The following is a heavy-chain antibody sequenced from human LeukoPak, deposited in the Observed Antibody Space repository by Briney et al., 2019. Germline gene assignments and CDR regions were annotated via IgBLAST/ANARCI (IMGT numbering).Heavy chain of an antibody. CDR1: GFTFDDYG. CDR3: AKGQSYDYGGNSGSNWFDP. CDR2: INWNGGST. J-gene: IGHJ5*02. D-gene: IGHD4-23*01. V-gene: IGHV3-20*04. Sequence: RTGGSLRLSCAASGFTFDDYGMSWVRQAPGKGLEWVSGINWNGGSTGYADSVKGRFTISRDNAKNSLYLQMNSLRAEDTAVYYCAKGQSYDYGGNSGSNWFDPWGQGTLVTVSS.